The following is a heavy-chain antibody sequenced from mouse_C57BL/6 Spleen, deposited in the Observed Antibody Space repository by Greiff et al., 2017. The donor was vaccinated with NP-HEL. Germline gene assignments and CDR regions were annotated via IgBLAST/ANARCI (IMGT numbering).Heavy chain of an antibody. CDR2: IDPSDSYT. V-gene: IGHV1-69*01. J-gene: IGHJ4*01. Sequence: QVQLQQPGAELVMPGASVKLSCKASGYTFTSYWMHWVKQRPGQGLEWIGEIDPSDSYTNYNQKFKGKSTLTVDKSSSTAYMQLSSLTSEDSAVYYCARREGNYNAMDYWGQGTSVTVSS. CDR3: ARREGNYNAMDY. CDR1: GYTFTSYW. D-gene: IGHD2-1*01.